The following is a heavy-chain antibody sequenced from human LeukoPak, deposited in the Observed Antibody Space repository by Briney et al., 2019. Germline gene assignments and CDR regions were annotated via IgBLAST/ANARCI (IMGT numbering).Heavy chain of an antibody. CDR1: GYTFTSYG. D-gene: IGHD3-16*01. CDR3: ARVSPHRKMSYGNQNWFDT. J-gene: IGHJ5*02. V-gene: IGHV1-18*01. CDR2: ISAYNGNT. Sequence: GASVKVSCKASGYTFTSYGVSWVRQAPGQGLEWMGWISAYNGNTNYAQKLQGRVTMTTDTSTSTAYMELRSLRSDDTAVYYCARVSPHRKMSYGNQNWFDTWGQGTLVTVSS.